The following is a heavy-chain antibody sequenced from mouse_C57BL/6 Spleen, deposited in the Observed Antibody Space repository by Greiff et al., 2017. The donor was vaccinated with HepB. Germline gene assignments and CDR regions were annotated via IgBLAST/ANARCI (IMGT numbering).Heavy chain of an antibody. CDR2: ISSGGSYT. D-gene: IGHD2-2*01. V-gene: IGHV5-6*02. CDR3: ASAMVTTRAMDY. J-gene: IGHJ4*01. Sequence: DVKLVESGGDLVKPGGSLKLSCAASGFTFSSYGMSWVRQTPDKRLEWVATISSGGSYTYYPDSVKGRFTISRDNAKNTLYLQMSSLKSEDTAMYYCASAMVTTRAMDYWGQGTSVTVSS. CDR1: GFTFSSYG.